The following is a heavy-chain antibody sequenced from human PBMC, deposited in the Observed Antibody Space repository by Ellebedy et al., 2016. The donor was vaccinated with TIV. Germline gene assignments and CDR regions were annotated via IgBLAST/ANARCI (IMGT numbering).Heavy chain of an antibody. CDR1: GFTFSSYA. CDR3: ARAGGYDTIDYYYYYGMDV. D-gene: IGHD5-12*01. V-gene: IGHV3-30*04. CDR2: ISYDGSNK. Sequence: GGSLRLXXAASGFTFSSYAMHWVRQAPGKGLEWVAVISYDGSNKYYADSVKGRFTISRDNSKNTLYLQMNSLRAEDTAVYYCARAGGYDTIDYYYYYGMDVWGQGTTVTVSS. J-gene: IGHJ6*02.